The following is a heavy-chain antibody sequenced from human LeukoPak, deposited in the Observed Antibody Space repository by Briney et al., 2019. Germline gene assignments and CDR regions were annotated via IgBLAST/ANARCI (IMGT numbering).Heavy chain of an antibody. CDR3: AKAGHYGSGSYYSDY. CDR2: INPSGGST. V-gene: IGHV1-46*01. J-gene: IGHJ4*02. Sequence: ASVKVSCKASGYTFTSYYMHWVRQAPGQGLEWMGIINPSGGSTSYAQKFQGRVTMTRDTSTSTVYMELSSLRAGDTAVYYCAKAGHYGSGSYYSDYWGRGTLVTVSP. D-gene: IGHD3-10*01. CDR1: GYTFTSYY.